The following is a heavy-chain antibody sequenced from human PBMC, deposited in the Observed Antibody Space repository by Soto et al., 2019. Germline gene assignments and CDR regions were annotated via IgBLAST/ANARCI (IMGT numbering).Heavy chain of an antibody. J-gene: IGHJ4*02. V-gene: IGHV1-69*17. CDR1: GGTFGTYD. CDR3: AAPACAATWCSPSHNLDH. Sequence: QVQLVQSGAEVKKPGSSVKVSCKASGGTFGTYDISWVRQAPGQGLEWMGGIIPLSGIPNYAQKFQDRVTFTADTDSSTAYMELSSLRSDDTAVYYCAAPACAATWCSPSHNLDHWGQGTLVTVSS. CDR2: IIPLSGIP. D-gene: IGHD2-2*01.